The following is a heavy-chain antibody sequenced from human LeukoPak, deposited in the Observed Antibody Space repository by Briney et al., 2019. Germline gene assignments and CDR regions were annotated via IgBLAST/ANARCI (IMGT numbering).Heavy chain of an antibody. CDR3: AKDYYDFWSGYSTY. CDR2: ISYDGSNK. CDR1: GFTFSSYG. J-gene: IGHJ4*02. Sequence: GGSLRLSCAASGFTFSSYGMQWVRQAPGKGLEWVAVISYDGSNKYYADSVKGRFTISRDNSKNTLYLQMNSLRAEDTAVYYCAKDYYDFWSGYSTYWGQGTLVTVSS. V-gene: IGHV3-30*18. D-gene: IGHD3-3*01.